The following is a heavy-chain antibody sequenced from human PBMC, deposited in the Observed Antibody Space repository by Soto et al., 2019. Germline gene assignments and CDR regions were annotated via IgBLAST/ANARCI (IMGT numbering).Heavy chain of an antibody. V-gene: IGHV3-33*01. Sequence: QVQLVESGGGVVQPGRSLRLSCAASGFTFSSYGMHWVRQAPGKGLEWVAVIWYDGSNKYYADSVKGRFTISRDNSKNTLYLQMNSLRAEDTAVYYCATTTVVTPDWYFVLWGRGTLVTVSS. J-gene: IGHJ2*01. CDR3: ATTTVVTPDWYFVL. CDR1: GFTFSSYG. CDR2: IWYDGSNK. D-gene: IGHD4-17*01.